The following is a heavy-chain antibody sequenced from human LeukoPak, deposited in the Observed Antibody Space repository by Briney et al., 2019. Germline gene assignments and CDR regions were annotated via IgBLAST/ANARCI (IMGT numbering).Heavy chain of an antibody. CDR3: ARGDYDSSGYLAQYAFDI. J-gene: IGHJ3*02. Sequence: GGSLRLSCAASGFTFDDYGMNWVRQAPGKGLEWVSGINWNGGSTGYADSVKGRFTISRDNAKNSLYLQMNSLRAEDTALYYCARGDYDSSGYLAQYAFDIWGQGTMVTVSS. D-gene: IGHD3-22*01. CDR2: INWNGGST. V-gene: IGHV3-20*04. CDR1: GFTFDDYG.